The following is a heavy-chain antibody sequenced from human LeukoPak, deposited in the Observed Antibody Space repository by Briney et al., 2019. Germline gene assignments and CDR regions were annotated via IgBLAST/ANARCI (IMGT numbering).Heavy chain of an antibody. CDR3: ARSINWYIFEY. Sequence: PSKTLSLTCTVSGGSISSHYWSWIRQPAGKGLEWIGRIYTSGSTNYNPSLKSRVTMSVDTSKNQFSLKLRSVTAADTAVYYCARSINWYIFEYWGQGTLVTVSS. CDR2: IYTSGST. J-gene: IGHJ4*02. CDR1: GGSISSHY. V-gene: IGHV4-4*07. D-gene: IGHD1-1*01.